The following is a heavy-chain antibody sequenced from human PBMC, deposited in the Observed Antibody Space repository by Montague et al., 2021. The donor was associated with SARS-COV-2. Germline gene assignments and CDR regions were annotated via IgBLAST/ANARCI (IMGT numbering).Heavy chain of an antibody. CDR3: VRPGGSESHWFDR. CDR1: GGSLYRSSYY. CDR2: VYYNGNT. V-gene: IGHV4-39*01. J-gene: IGHJ5*02. Sequence: SETLSLTCTVSGGSLYRSSYYWGWIRQPPGKGLEWIGSVYYNGNTNYNPSLESRVTISLDTSENQISLNLDSVTAADTAVYYCVRPGGSESHWFDRWGQGTLVTVSS. D-gene: IGHD3-10*01.